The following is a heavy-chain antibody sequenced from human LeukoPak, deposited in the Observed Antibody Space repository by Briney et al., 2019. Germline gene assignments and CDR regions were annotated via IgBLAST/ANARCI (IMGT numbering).Heavy chain of an antibody. V-gene: IGHV3-23*01. J-gene: IGHJ4*02. Sequence: PGGSLRLSCAASGFTFSSYGMHWVRQAPGKGLEWVSGISGSGGNTYCEDSVKGRFTISRDNSKNTLYLQMHTLRAEDTAVYYCAKGGTADYWGQGTLVTVSS. CDR2: ISGSGGNT. CDR3: AKGGTADY. CDR1: GFTFSSYG. D-gene: IGHD1-1*01.